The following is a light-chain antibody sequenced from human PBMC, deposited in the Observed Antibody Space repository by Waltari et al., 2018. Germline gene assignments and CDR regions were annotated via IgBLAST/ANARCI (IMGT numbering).Light chain of an antibody. CDR2: GAY. CDR3: QHHVRLPAT. CDR1: QSVNTY. J-gene: IGKJ1*01. V-gene: IGKV3-20*01. Sequence: ERATLSCRASQSVNTYLAWYQQKPGQAPRLLIYGAYTRAAGIPDRFSGSGFGTDFSLTISRLEAEDFAVYYCQHHVRLPATFGQGTKVEIK.